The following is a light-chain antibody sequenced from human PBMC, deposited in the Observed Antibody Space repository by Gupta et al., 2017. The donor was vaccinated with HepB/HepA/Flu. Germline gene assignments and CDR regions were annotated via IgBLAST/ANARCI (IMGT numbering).Light chain of an antibody. V-gene: IGLV2-14*01. CDR2: DVT. J-gene: IGLJ1*01. CDR1: SSDVGGYDY. Sequence: QSALTQPASVSGSPGQSITISSTGTSSDVGGYDYVSWYQQHPGKAPKLMIYDVTNRPSGVSNRFSGSKSGNTASLTISGLQAEDEADYYCSSYTSISTYVFGTGTKVTVL. CDR3: SSYTSISTYV.